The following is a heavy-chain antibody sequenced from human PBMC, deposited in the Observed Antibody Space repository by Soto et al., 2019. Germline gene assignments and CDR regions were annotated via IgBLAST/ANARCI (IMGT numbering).Heavy chain of an antibody. CDR3: ARDRGGNDAFDI. V-gene: IGHV3-53*01. CDR2: IYSGGST. Sequence: VGSLRLSCAASGFNVSSNYMSWVRQAPGKGLEWVSVIYSGGSTYYADSVKGRFTISRDNSKNTLYLQMNSLRAEDTAVYYCARDRGGNDAFDIWGQGTMVTVSS. J-gene: IGHJ3*02. D-gene: IGHD3-10*01. CDR1: GFNVSSNY.